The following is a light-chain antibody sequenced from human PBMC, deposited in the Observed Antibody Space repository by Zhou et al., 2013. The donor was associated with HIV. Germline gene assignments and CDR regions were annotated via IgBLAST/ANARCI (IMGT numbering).Light chain of an antibody. V-gene: IGKV3-20*01. Sequence: EIVLTQSPGTLSLSPGERATLSCRATQSLSSRFIAWYQQKPGQTPRLLIYGASIRATGIPDRFSGSVSGTDFTLTISTLEPEDFAVYYCQQYDNPPRFTF. CDR2: GAS. CDR1: QSLSSRF. CDR3: QQYDNPPRFT. J-gene: IGKJ3*01.